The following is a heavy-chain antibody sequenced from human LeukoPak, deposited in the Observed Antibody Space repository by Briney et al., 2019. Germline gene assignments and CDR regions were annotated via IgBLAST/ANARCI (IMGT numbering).Heavy chain of an antibody. D-gene: IGHD5-24*01. CDR1: GFTFSSHG. J-gene: IGHJ4*02. CDR3: AREGEKGDGYNHGFDY. V-gene: IGHV3-33*01. Sequence: PGGSLRLSCAAPGFTFSSHGMHWVRQAPGKGLEWVAVIWPDGNNKYYADSVKGRFTISRDTSRNTLSLQMNSLRAEDTAVYYCAREGEKGDGYNHGFDYWGQGTLVTVSS. CDR2: IWPDGNNK.